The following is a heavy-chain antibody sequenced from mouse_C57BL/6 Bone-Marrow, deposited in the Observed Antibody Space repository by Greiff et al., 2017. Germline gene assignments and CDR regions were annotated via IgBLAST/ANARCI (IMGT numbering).Heavy chain of an antibody. CDR3: SRQVTTVLDTKYFDV. D-gene: IGHD1-1*01. CDR2: ISGGGGNT. CDR1: GFTFSSYT. J-gene: IGHJ1*03. Sequence: EVQLVESGGGLVKPGGSLNLSCAASGFTFSSYTMSWVRQTPGKRLQWVAAISGGGGNTYYPASVKGRFTISRDKDKNILYMQMSSLRSEDTDLYYCSRQVTTVLDTKYFDVWGTGTTVTVSS. V-gene: IGHV5-9*01.